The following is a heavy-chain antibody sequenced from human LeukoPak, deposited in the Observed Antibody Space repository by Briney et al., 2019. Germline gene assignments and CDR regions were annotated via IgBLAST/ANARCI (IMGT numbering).Heavy chain of an antibody. J-gene: IGHJ4*02. Sequence: PGGTLRLSCAASGFTFSSYGMSWVRQAPGKGLEWVSAISGSGGSTYYADSVKGRFTISRDNSKNTLCLQMNSLRAEDTAVYYCAKGGSYGDYGPFDYWGQGTLVTVSS. D-gene: IGHD4-17*01. CDR3: AKGGSYGDYGPFDY. CDR2: ISGSGGST. CDR1: GFTFSSYG. V-gene: IGHV3-23*01.